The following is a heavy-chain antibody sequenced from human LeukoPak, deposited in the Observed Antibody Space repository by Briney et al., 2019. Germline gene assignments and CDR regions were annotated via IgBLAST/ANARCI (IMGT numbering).Heavy chain of an antibody. D-gene: IGHD6-13*01. J-gene: IGHJ3*02. CDR1: GGSISSYY. CDR3: ARYQTPIAAAGSRYAFDI. CDR2: IYYSGST. Sequence: TSETLSLTCTVSGGSISSYYWSWIRQPPGKGLEWVAYIYYSGSTNYNPSLKSRITMLVDTSKNQFSLKLSSVTAADTAVYYCARYQTPIAAAGSRYAFDIWGQGRMVTVSS. V-gene: IGHV4-59*01.